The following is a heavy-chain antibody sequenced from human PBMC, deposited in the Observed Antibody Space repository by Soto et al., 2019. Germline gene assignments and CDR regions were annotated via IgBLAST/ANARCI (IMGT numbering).Heavy chain of an antibody. CDR1: GFTFTSSA. CDR2: IVVGSGNT. J-gene: IGHJ4*02. V-gene: IGHV1-58*01. Sequence: SVKVSCKASGFTFTSSAVQWVRQARGQRLEWIGWIVVGSGNTNYAQKFQERVTITRDMSTSTAYIELSSLRSEDTAVYYCAAEGYDSSGYKPWGQGTLVTVSS. CDR3: AAEGYDSSGYKP. D-gene: IGHD3-22*01.